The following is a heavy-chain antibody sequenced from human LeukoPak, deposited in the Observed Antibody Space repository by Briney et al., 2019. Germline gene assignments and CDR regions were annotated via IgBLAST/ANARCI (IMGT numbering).Heavy chain of an antibody. J-gene: IGHJ5*02. Sequence: PGGSLRLSCAVSNFLFSSYWMHWVSQAQGKGLVWVSRINTDGSATTYADSVKGRFTISRDNAKNTLYLQMKSLRAEDTAVYYCARAQYGWFDPWGQGTPVTVSS. CDR3: ARAQYGWFDP. CDR1: NFLFSSYW. CDR2: INTDGSAT. V-gene: IGHV3-74*03. D-gene: IGHD3-10*01.